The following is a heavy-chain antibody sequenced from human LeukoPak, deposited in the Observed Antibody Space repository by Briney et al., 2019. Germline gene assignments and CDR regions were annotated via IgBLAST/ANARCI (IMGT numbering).Heavy chain of an antibody. J-gene: IGHJ4*02. V-gene: IGHV1-2*02. CDR2: INPYSDGT. D-gene: IGHD3-22*01. CDR1: GYTFTGYY. CDR3: ARGHYDSSGYYSLPNDY. Sequence: ASVKVSCKASGYTFTGYYIHWVRQAPGQGLEWMGWINPYSDGTNYAQKFQGRLTMTRDASISTAYMELSRLRSDDTAVYYCARGHYDSSGYYSLPNDYWGQGTLVTVSS.